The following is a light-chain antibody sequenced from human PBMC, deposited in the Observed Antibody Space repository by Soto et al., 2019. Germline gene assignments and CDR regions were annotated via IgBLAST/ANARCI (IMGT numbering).Light chain of an antibody. Sequence: EIVLTQSPATLSLSPGQRATLSCRASQSVSTYLAWYQQKPGQAPRLFIYDTSKRATGIPARFSGSGSGTDFTLTISSLEPEDFAVYYCQQHSSLITFGQGTRLEMK. CDR1: QSVSTY. J-gene: IGKJ5*01. V-gene: IGKV3-11*01. CDR2: DTS. CDR3: QQHSSLIT.